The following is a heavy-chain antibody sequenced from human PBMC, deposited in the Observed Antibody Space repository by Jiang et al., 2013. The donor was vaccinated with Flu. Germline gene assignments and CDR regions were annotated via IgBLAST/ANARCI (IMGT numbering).Heavy chain of an antibody. J-gene: IGHJ4*02. V-gene: IGHV4-61*02. CDR3: ARTYYYDSAEYYFDY. Sequence: KGLEWIGRIYTSGSTNYNPSLKSRVTISVDTSKNQFSLKLSSVTAADTAVYYCARTYYYDSAEYYFDYWGQGTLVTVSS. D-gene: IGHD3-22*01. CDR2: IYTSGST.